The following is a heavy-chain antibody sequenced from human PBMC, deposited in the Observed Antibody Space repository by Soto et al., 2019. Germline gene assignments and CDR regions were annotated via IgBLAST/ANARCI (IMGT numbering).Heavy chain of an antibody. V-gene: IGHV3-21*04. CDR2: MTGSGGDI. J-gene: IGHJ4*02. D-gene: IGHD2-21*02. CDR1: GFTFSSYS. CDR3: AKDAVYGDGLWLASN. Sequence: EVQLVESGGGLVKPGGSLRLSCAASGFTFSSYSMNWVRQAPGKGLEWVAGMTGSGGDIRYADPVKGRFTISKDKSKNTLYLQMNSLRAEDTAIYYCAKDAVYGDGLWLASNWGQGTLVTVSS.